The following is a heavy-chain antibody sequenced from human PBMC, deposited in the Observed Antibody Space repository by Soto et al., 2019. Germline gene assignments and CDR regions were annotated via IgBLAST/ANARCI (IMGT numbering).Heavy chain of an antibody. CDR1: GFTFSGSA. CDR2: IRSKANSYAT. CDR3: TTIYCTNGVCQFDY. D-gene: IGHD2-8*01. V-gene: IGHV3-73*01. Sequence: GGSLRLSCAASGFTFSGSAMHWVRQASGKGLEWVGRIRSKANSYATAYAASVKGRFTISRDDSKNTAYLQMNSLKTEDTAVYFCTTIYCTNGVCQFDYWGQGTLVTVSS. J-gene: IGHJ4*02.